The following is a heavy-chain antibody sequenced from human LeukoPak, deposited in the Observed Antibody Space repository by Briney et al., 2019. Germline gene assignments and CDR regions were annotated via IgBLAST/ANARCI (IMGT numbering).Heavy chain of an antibody. V-gene: IGHV3-30*18. Sequence: GGSLRLSCAASGFTFSNYGMHWVRQAPGKGLEWVAVISYDGSNKYYADSVKGRFTTSRDNSKNTLYLQMNSLRAEDTAVYYCAKDKYSGSYGPLDYWGQGTLVTVSS. D-gene: IGHD1-26*01. CDR3: AKDKYSGSYGPLDY. CDR2: ISYDGSNK. CDR1: GFTFSNYG. J-gene: IGHJ4*02.